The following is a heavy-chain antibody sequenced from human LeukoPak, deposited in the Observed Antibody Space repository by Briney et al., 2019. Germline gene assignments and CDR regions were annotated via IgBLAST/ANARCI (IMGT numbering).Heavy chain of an antibody. CDR3: ARGREHSSSPFDY. V-gene: IGHV3-21*01. J-gene: IGHJ4*02. CDR2: ISSSSSYM. Sequence: GGSLRLSCAASGFTVSSYSMNWVRQAPGKGLEWVSSISSSSSYMYYADSVKGRFTISRDNAKNSLYLQMNSLRAEDTAVYYCARGREHSSSPFDYWGQGTLVTVSS. CDR1: GFTVSSYS. D-gene: IGHD6-6*01.